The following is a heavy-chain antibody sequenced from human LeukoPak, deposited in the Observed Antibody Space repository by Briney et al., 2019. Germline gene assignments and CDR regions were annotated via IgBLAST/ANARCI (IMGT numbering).Heavy chain of an antibody. Sequence: GGSLRLSCTTSGFTFSNYGMDWVRQAPGKGLEWVAVIWFDGINKHYADSVKGRFTISRDNSKNTVYLQMNSLRVEDTAIYYCTKREAWLATYNWFEPWGAGALFTVSS. CDR2: IWFDGINK. CDR1: GFTFSNYG. D-gene: IGHD6-19*01. J-gene: IGHJ5*02. CDR3: TKREAWLATYNWFEP. V-gene: IGHV3-33*06.